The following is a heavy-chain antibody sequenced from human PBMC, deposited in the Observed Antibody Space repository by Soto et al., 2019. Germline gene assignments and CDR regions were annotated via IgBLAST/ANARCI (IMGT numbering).Heavy chain of an antibody. V-gene: IGHV3-74*01. D-gene: IGHD3-10*01. Sequence: GGSLRLSCAASGFTLSSYWMHWVRQAPGKGLVWVSRINSDGSSTSYADSVKGRFTNSRDNAKNTLYLQMNSLRAEDTAVYYCARDRILGFGELLPYYYGMDVWGQGTTVTVSS. CDR2: INSDGSST. CDR3: ARDRILGFGELLPYYYGMDV. J-gene: IGHJ6*02. CDR1: GFTLSSYW.